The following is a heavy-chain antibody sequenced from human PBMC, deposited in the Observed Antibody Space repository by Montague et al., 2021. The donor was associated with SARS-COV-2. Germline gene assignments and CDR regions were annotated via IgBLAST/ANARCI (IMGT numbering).Heavy chain of an antibody. V-gene: IGHV4-34*01. CDR3: ARWDPQTLTVISLRGKSANDY. Sequence: SETLSLTCAVYGGSFSGYYWTWIRLSPGKGLEWIAEINHSGTTNYNFNPSLRSRVTISVDTSKSQFSLKLSSVTAADTAVYYCARWDPQTLTVISLRGKSANDYWGQGTLVTVS. CDR2: INHSGTT. D-gene: IGHD4-11*01. CDR1: GGSFSGYY. J-gene: IGHJ4*02.